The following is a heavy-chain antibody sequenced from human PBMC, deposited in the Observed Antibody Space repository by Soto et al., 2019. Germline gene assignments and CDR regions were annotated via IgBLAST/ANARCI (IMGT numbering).Heavy chain of an antibody. CDR1: GFSLTSSGVG. V-gene: IGHV2-5*01. Sequence: QITLKESGPTLVKPTQTLTLTCAFSGFSLTSSGVGVGWIRQSPGKALEWLGFVYWNDAKRYSPSLKSRLSITKDTYKDQVVLRMTGLDPVDTSIYYCAQMSQWLGPFVYWGQGTLVTGS. CDR3: AQMSQWLGPFVY. CDR2: VYWNDAK. J-gene: IGHJ4*02. D-gene: IGHD6-19*01.